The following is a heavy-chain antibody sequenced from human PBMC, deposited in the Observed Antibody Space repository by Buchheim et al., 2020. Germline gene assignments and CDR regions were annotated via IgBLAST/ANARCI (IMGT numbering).Heavy chain of an antibody. V-gene: IGHV3-23*01. CDR3: AKAGYCSGGSCYRGPFDY. D-gene: IGHD2-15*01. J-gene: IGHJ4*02. Sequence: EVQLLESGGGLVQPGGSLRLSCAASGFTFGSYAMSWVRQAPGKGLEWVSAISDSGGSTYYADSVKGRFTISRDTSKNTLYLQMNSLRAEDTAIYYCAKAGYCSGGSCYRGPFDYWGQGTL. CDR2: ISDSGGST. CDR1: GFTFGSYA.